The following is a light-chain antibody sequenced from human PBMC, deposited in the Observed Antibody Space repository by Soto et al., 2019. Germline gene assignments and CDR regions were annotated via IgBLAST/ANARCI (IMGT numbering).Light chain of an antibody. V-gene: IGKV3-20*01. CDR2: GVS. CDR1: QSVTSTY. CDR3: QPYGSSHHPTT. J-gene: IGKJ5*01. Sequence: EIVLTQSPGTLSLSPGERATLSCRASQSVTSTYLGWYQQKPGQAPRLLMYGVSVRATGIPDRFSGSGSGTDFTLTISRLEPEDFAVYYCQPYGSSHHPTTFGPGTRLEIK.